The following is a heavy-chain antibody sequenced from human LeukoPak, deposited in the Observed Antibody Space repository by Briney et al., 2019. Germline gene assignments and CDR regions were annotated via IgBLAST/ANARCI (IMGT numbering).Heavy chain of an antibody. CDR3: ARASLHCSGGSCYPAGGMDV. V-gene: IGHV3-7*03. D-gene: IGHD2-15*01. CDR2: IKQDGSEE. Sequence: AGGSLRLSCAASGFTFSSYWMSWVRQAPGKGLEWVANIKQDGSEEYYVDSVKGRFTISRDNAKNSLYLQMNSLRAEDTAVYYCARASLHCSGGSCYPAGGMDVWGKGTTVTVS. CDR1: GFTFSSYW. J-gene: IGHJ6*04.